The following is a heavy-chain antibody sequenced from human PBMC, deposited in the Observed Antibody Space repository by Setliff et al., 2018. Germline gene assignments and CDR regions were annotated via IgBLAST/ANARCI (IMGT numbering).Heavy chain of an antibody. D-gene: IGHD3-3*01. Sequence: ASETLSLTCIVSGVSVSNVNYYWGWIRQPPGKGLEWIGSIYYSGNTYYNPPFKSRVTISIEKSKNQFSLKLTSVTAADTALYYCARVGYFDFWRGYGVGAFDLWGHGTMVTVSS. CDR3: ARVGYFDFWRGYGVGAFDL. CDR2: IYYSGNT. CDR1: GVSVSNVNYY. J-gene: IGHJ3*01. V-gene: IGHV4-39*01.